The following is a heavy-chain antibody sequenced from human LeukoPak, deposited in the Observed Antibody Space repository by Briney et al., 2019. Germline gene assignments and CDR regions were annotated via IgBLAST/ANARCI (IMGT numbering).Heavy chain of an antibody. V-gene: IGHV4-39*01. CDR1: GDSISGRSYF. CDR2: IYHSGST. Sequence: SETLSLTCTVSGDSISGRSYFWGWIRQPPGKGLEWIGSIYHSGSTYCTPSLKSRVAISADTSKNQFSLKLSSVTAADSAVYYCARGVVLMLYALDYWGQGTLVTVSS. CDR3: ARGVVLMLYALDY. D-gene: IGHD2-8*01. J-gene: IGHJ4*02.